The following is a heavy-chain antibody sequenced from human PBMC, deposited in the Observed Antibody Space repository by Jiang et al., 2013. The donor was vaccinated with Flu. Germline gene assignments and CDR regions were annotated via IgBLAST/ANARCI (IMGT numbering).Heavy chain of an antibody. D-gene: IGHD1-26*01. Sequence: LLKPSETLSLTCTVSGGSISSSSYYWGWIRQPPGKGLEWIGSMYYSGSTYYNPSLKSRVTISVDTSKNQFSLKVSSVTAADTAMYYCARHVRSRGAINYFDYWGQGTLVTVSS. J-gene: IGHJ4*02. V-gene: IGHV4-39*07. CDR3: ARHVRSRGAINYFDY. CDR1: GGSISSSSYY. CDR2: MYYSGST.